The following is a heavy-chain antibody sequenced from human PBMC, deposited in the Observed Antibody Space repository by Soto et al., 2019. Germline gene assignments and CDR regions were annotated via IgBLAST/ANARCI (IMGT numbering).Heavy chain of an antibody. CDR2: ISSSSSTI. Sequence: PGGSLRLSCAASGFTFSSYSINWVRQAPGKGLEWVSYISSSSSTIYYADSVKGRFTISRDNAKNSRYLQMTSLRDEDTAVYYCAREGGYCSGGSCYNGMDVWGQGTTVTVSS. V-gene: IGHV3-48*02. CDR3: AREGGYCSGGSCYNGMDV. CDR1: GFTFSSYS. J-gene: IGHJ6*02. D-gene: IGHD2-15*01.